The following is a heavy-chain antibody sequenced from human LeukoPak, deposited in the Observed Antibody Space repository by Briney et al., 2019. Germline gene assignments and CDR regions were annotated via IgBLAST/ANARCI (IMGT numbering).Heavy chain of an antibody. Sequence: ASVKVSCKASGYTFTGYYMHWVRQAPGQGLEWMGWINPNSGGTNYAQKFQGRVTMTRDTSISTAYMELGRLRSDDTAVYYCARVANEGGYYFDYWGQGTLVTVSS. CDR1: GYTFTGYY. D-gene: IGHD1-1*01. J-gene: IGHJ4*02. CDR3: ARVANEGGYYFDY. CDR2: INPNSGGT. V-gene: IGHV1-2*02.